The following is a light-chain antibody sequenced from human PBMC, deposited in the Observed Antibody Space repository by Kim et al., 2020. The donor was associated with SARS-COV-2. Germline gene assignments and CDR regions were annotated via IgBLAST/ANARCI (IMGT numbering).Light chain of an antibody. CDR1: QSVSSY. Sequence: LSSSPGERATLSCRASQSVSSYLAWYQHKPGQAPRLLIYDASNRATGIPARFSGSGSGTDFTLTISSLEPEDFAVYYCQQRSTWYTFGQGTKLEI. CDR3: QQRSTWYT. J-gene: IGKJ2*01. CDR2: DAS. V-gene: IGKV3-11*01.